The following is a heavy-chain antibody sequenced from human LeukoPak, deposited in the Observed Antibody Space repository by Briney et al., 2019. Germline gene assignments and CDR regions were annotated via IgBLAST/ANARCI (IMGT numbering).Heavy chain of an antibody. CDR3: ARHDDTAMVNY. V-gene: IGHV1-2*02. D-gene: IGHD5-18*01. Sequence: ASVKVSCKASGYTFTGYYMHWVRQAPGQGLEWMGWINPNSGGTNYAQKFQGRVTMTRDTSISTAYLQWSSLKASDTAMYYCARHDDTAMVNYWGQGTLVTVSS. CDR2: INPNSGGT. CDR1: GYTFTGYY. J-gene: IGHJ4*02.